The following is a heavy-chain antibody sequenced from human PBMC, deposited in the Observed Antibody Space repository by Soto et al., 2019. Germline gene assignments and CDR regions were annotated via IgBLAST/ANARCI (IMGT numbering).Heavy chain of an antibody. D-gene: IGHD3-16*01. V-gene: IGHV3-64*01. Sequence: EVQVVESGGGLVQPGGSLRLSGEASGFTFSAYAMQWVRQAPGRGLEYVSAINSVGISTYYANSVKGRFTISRANSKTTLYLQMGSLQPEDMAVYYCARDGGGRFPSIMDVWGQGTRVTVSS. CDR1: GFTFSAYA. CDR3: ARDGGGRFPSIMDV. CDR2: INSVGIST. J-gene: IGHJ6*01.